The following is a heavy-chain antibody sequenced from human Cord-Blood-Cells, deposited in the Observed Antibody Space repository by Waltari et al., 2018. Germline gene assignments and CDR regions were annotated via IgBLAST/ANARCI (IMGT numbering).Heavy chain of an antibody. CDR3: AKSRYDILTGYFDY. D-gene: IGHD3-9*01. Sequence: GGGLVQPGRSLRLSCAASGFTFDDYAMHWVRQAPGKGLEWVSGISWNSGSIGYADSVKGRFTISRDNAKNSLYLQMNSLRAEDMALYYCAKSRYDILTGYFDYRGQGTLVTVSS. CDR2: ISWNSGSI. V-gene: IGHV3-9*03. J-gene: IGHJ4*02. CDR1: GFTFDDYA.